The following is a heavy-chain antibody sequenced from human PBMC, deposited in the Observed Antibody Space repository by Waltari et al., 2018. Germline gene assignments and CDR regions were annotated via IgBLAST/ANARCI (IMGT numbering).Heavy chain of an antibody. CDR3: AKAKHSDYYDSGPQGY. CDR2: ISGSGGST. V-gene: IGHV3-23*04. J-gene: IGHJ4*02. Sequence: EVQLVESGGGLVQPGGSLRLYCAASGFTFSSYAMSWVRRDPGQGPEWDSAISGSGGSTYYADSVKGRFTISRDNSKNTLYLQMNSLRAEDTAVYYCAKAKHSDYYDSGPQGYWGQGTLVTVSS. D-gene: IGHD3-22*01. CDR1: GFTFSSYA.